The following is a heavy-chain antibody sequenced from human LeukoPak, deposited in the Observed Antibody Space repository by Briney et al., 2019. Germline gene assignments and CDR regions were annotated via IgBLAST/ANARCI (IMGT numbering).Heavy chain of an antibody. J-gene: IGHJ6*02. Sequence: SETLSLTCAVYGGSFSGYYWSWIRQPPGKGLEWIGEINHSGSTNYNPSLKSRVTISVDTSKNQFSLKLSSVTAADTAVYYCARGTRGCSSTSCYPPYYYYYGMDAWGQGTTVTVSS. CDR2: INHSGST. D-gene: IGHD2-2*01. CDR1: GGSFSGYY. V-gene: IGHV4-34*01. CDR3: ARGTRGCSSTSCYPPYYYYYGMDA.